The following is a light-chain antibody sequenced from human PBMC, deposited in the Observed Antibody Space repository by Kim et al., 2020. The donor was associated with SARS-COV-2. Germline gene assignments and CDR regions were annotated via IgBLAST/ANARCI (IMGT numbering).Light chain of an antibody. V-gene: IGKV3-20*01. CDR1: RSVSSNH. CDR3: QQYGSSQT. CDR2: RAS. J-gene: IGKJ1*01. Sequence: SPQHGAPPPVRARRSVSSNHLAWYQQKPGQAPRLLIYRASSRATGIPDRFSGSGSGTDFTLTISRLEPEDFAVYYCQQYGSSQTFGQGTKVDIK.